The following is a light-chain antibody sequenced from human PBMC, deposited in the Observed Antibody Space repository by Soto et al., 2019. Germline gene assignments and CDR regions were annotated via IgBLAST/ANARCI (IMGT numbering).Light chain of an antibody. CDR3: NSYSSSGAVV. J-gene: IGLJ2*01. V-gene: IGLV2-14*01. Sequence: QSALTQPASVSGSPGQSITISCTGTSSDVGGYYYVSWYQHHPGKAPKVIIYEVSNRPSGISNRFSGSKSGNTASLIISGLQAEDEADYYCNSYSSSGAVVFGGGTKVTVL. CDR2: EVS. CDR1: SSDVGGYYY.